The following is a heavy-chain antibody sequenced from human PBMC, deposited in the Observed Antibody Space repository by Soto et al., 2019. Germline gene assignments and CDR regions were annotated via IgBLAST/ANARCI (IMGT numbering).Heavy chain of an antibody. D-gene: IGHD3-9*01. CDR2: IFYSGSS. CDR3: ARDLRCCGLDV. J-gene: IGHJ6*02. Sequence: PSETLSLTCNVSGASMRSYSWTWMRPSPGKGLEWIGDIFYSGSSNLNPSLRSRLSISIDTSKNKFSLMLKSVTAAVTAVYYCARDLRCCGLDVWGQGTTVTVSS. V-gene: IGHV4-59*01. CDR1: GASMRSYS.